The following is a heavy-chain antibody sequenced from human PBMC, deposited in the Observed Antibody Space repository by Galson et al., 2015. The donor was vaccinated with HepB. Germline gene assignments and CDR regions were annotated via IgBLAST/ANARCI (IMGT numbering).Heavy chain of an antibody. CDR1: GYTFTGYY. J-gene: IGHJ4*02. CDR3: ALIGVAGTIEY. Sequence: SVKVSCKASGYTFTGYYMHWVRQAPGQGLEWMGWFNPHSGGTNYAQKFQGRVTMTRDTSISTAYMELSRLRSDDTAVFYCALIGVAGTIEYWGQGTLVTVPS. CDR2: FNPHSGGT. D-gene: IGHD6-19*01. V-gene: IGHV1-2*02.